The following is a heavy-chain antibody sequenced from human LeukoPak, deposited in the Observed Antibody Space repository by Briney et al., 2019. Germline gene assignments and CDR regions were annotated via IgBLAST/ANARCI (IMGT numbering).Heavy chain of an antibody. V-gene: IGHV3-11*01. Sequence: GGSLRLSCAASGFTFSDYYMSWIRQAPGKGLEWISYISSSGSTIYYADSVKGRFTISRDNARNSLYLQMNSLRAEDTAVYYCARERAIASLRPYYFDHWGQGTLVTVSS. CDR2: ISSSGSTI. J-gene: IGHJ4*02. CDR1: GFTFSDYY. CDR3: ARERAIASLRPYYFDH. D-gene: IGHD6-6*01.